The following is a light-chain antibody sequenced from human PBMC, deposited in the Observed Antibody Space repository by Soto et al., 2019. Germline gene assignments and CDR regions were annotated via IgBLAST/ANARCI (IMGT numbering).Light chain of an antibody. CDR1: SSNIGTNY. Sequence: QSVLTQPPSASGTPGQRVIISCSGSSSNIGTNYVSWYQQLPGTAPKLLIYDNNKRPSGIPDRFSGSKSGTSGTLDITGLQTGDEADYYCATWDGSLPGEVFGGGTKLTVL. V-gene: IGLV1-51*01. CDR3: ATWDGSLPGEV. CDR2: DNN. J-gene: IGLJ2*01.